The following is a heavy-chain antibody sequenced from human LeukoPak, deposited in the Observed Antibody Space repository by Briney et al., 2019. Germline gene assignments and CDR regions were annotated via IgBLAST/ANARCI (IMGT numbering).Heavy chain of an antibody. CDR2: IFPGGFNI. CDR1: GYSFTNYW. D-gene: IGHD6-19*01. Sequence: GESLKISCKGSGYSFTNYWIGWVRQMPGKGLEWMGIIFPGGFNIKYSPSFQGQVTISAGKSTNTAYLQWSSLKASDTAMYYCARSRDYASGWYLIFDYWGQGTLVTVSS. J-gene: IGHJ4*02. V-gene: IGHV5-51*01. CDR3: ARSRDYASGWYLIFDY.